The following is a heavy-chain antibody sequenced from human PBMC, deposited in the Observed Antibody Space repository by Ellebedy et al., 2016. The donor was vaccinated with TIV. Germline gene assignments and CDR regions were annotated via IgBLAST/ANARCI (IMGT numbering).Heavy chain of an antibody. J-gene: IGHJ4*02. CDR2: ISPEGNEK. D-gene: IGHD3-9*01. CDR3: ARLDILTGYYVRGGEFDY. Sequence: GESLKISXAASGFTFSSYWVSWVRQVPGKGLEWVANISPEGNEKYYVDSVKGRFTSSRDNAKNSLYLQLNSLRAEDTAMYYCARLDILTGYYVRGGEFDYWGQGTLVTVSS. CDR1: GFTFSSYW. V-gene: IGHV3-7*01.